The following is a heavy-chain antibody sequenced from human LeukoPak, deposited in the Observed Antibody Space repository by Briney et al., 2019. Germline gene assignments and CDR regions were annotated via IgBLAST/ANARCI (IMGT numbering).Heavy chain of an antibody. J-gene: IGHJ3*02. Sequence: ASVKVSCKASGYTFTSYDINWVRQATGQGLEWLGWMNPNSGNTGCAQKFQGRVTITWNTSISTAYMELGSLRSEDTAVYYCARIDYSNAFDIWGQGTMVIVSS. CDR3: ARIDYSNAFDI. CDR2: MNPNSGNT. CDR1: GYTFTSYD. D-gene: IGHD4-11*01. V-gene: IGHV1-8*03.